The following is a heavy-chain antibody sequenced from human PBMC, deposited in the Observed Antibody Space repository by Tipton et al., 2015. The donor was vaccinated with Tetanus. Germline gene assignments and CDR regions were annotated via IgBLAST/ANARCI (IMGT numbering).Heavy chain of an antibody. V-gene: IGHV4-59*08. J-gene: IGHJ4*02. CDR1: GGSINRYY. CDR3: ARHEESTDYCDN. Sequence: TLSLTCTVSGGSINRYYWSWIRQPPGKGLEWIGYIHYSGSTTYNPSLKSRVTISADTSKNQFSLKLSSVTAADTAVYYCARHEESTDYCDNWGQGTLVTVSS. D-gene: IGHD5/OR15-5a*01. CDR2: IHYSGST.